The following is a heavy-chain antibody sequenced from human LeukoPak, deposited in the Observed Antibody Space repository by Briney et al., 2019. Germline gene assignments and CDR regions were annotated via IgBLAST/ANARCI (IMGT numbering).Heavy chain of an antibody. CDR1: GGTFSSYA. CDR3: ARERGEYDSSGYFFY. CDR2: IIPIFGTA. Sequence: SVKVSCTASGGTFSSYAISWVRQAPGQGLEWMGGIIPIFGTASYAQKFQGRVTITADESTSTAYMELSSLRSEDTAVYYCARERGEYDSSGYFFYWGQGALVTVSS. D-gene: IGHD3-22*01. V-gene: IGHV1-69*01. J-gene: IGHJ4*02.